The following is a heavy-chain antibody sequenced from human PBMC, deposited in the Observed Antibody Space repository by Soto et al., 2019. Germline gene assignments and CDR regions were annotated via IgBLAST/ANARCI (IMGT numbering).Heavy chain of an antibody. CDR2: IKQDGSEK. V-gene: IGHV3-7*03. CDR3: ARDRANWNYFDY. CDR1: GFTFSSYR. D-gene: IGHD1-1*01. J-gene: IGHJ4*02. Sequence: EGSLRLSCAASGFTFSSYRMSWVRQAPGKGLEWVANIKQDGSEKYYVDSVKGRFTISRDNAKNSLYLQMNSLRAEDTAVYYCARDRANWNYFDYWGQGTLVTVSS.